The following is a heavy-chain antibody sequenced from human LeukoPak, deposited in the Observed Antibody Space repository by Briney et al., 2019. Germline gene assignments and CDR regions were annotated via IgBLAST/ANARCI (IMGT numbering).Heavy chain of an antibody. D-gene: IGHD3-10*01. V-gene: IGHV1-2*02. Sequence: ASVKVSCKASGYTFTGYYMHWVRQAPGQGLEWMGWINPDSGGTNYAQKFQGRVTMTRDTSISTAYMELSRLRSDDTAVYYCARDQPRFGEPQGWFDPWGQGTLVTVSS. CDR1: GYTFTGYY. J-gene: IGHJ5*02. CDR2: INPDSGGT. CDR3: ARDQPRFGEPQGWFDP.